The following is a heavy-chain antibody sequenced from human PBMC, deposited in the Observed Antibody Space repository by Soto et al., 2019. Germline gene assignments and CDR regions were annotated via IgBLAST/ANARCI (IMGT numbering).Heavy chain of an antibody. D-gene: IGHD3-22*01. J-gene: IGHJ4*02. CDR3: ARQTHYYDSRGYFYPYYFDY. CDR2: IYYSGST. Sequence: PSETLSLTCTVSGCSISSSSYYWGWIRQPPGKGLEWIGSIYYSGSTYYNPSLKSRVTISVDTSKNQFSLKLSSVTAADTAVYYCARQTHYYDSRGYFYPYYFDYWGQGTLVTVSS. CDR1: GCSISSSSYY. V-gene: IGHV4-39*01.